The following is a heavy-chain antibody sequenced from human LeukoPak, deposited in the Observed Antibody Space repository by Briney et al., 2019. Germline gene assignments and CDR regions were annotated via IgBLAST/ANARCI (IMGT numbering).Heavy chain of an antibody. CDR1: GFNLSSYC. CDR2: ISSGSGTT. Sequence: GSLRLFCAAFGFNLSSYCMNWVRPAPGKGLECVSYISSGSGTTYYADSVKGRFTISRDNAENSLCLEMNSLRAEDTAVYYCARGYNYGYSHWGQGTLVTVSS. D-gene: IGHD5-18*01. CDR3: ARGYNYGYSH. V-gene: IGHV3-48*01. J-gene: IGHJ4*02.